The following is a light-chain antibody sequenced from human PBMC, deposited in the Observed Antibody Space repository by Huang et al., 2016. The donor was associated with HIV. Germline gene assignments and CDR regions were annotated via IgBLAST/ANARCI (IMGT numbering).Light chain of an antibody. J-gene: IGKJ1*01. CDR1: QSLLHSNGHGS. Sequence: IVMTQSPLSLAVTPGEAASISCRSSQSLLHSNGHGSLDWYLQKPGQSPQLMLYLGSSRAAGVPDRISGSGSGTNFTLKISRVEAEDTGVYYCMQGLLGHKTFGQGTKVEIK. CDR3: MQGLLGHKT. V-gene: IGKV2-28*01. CDR2: LGS.